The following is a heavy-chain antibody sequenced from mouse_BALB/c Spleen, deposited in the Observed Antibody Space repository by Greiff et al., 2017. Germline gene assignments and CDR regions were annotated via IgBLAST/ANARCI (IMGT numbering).Heavy chain of an antibody. D-gene: IGHD2-4*01. Sequence: QVQLKESGPGLVQPSQSLSITCTASGFSLTSYGVHWVRQSPGKGLEWLGVIWSGGSTDYNAAFIPRLSTSKDNSKSQVFLKMSSLQANDTAIYYWAREKDYDEGYWYFDVWGAGTTVTVSS. V-gene: IGHV2-2*02. CDR1: GFSLTSYG. J-gene: IGHJ1*01. CDR3: AREKDYDEGYWYFDV. CDR2: IWSGGST.